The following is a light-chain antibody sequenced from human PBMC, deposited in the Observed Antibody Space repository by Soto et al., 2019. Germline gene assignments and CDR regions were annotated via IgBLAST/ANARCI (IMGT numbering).Light chain of an antibody. Sequence: EIVLTQSPGTLSFSPGERATLFCRASQSVTSSHLAWYQQKPGQAPRLLIYDTSRSTTGIPDRFSGSASGTDFTLTVSRLEPEDFAVYYCQHYGGSPLYTFGQGTKMEIK. J-gene: IGKJ2*01. CDR1: QSVTSSH. V-gene: IGKV3-20*01. CDR3: QHYGGSPLYT. CDR2: DTS.